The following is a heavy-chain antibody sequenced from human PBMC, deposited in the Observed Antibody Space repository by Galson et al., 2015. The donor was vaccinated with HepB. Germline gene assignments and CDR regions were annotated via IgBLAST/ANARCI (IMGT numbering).Heavy chain of an antibody. CDR2: IYWDDDK. CDR3: AHVGYYYDSSGLDY. V-gene: IGHV2-5*02. Sequence: PALVKPTQTFTLTCTFSGFSLSTSGVGVGWIRQPPGKALEWLALIYWDDDKRYSPSLKSRLTITKDTSKNQVVLTMTNMDPVDTATYYCAHVGYYYDSSGLDYWGQGTLVTVSS. D-gene: IGHD3-22*01. CDR1: GFSLSTSGVG. J-gene: IGHJ4*02.